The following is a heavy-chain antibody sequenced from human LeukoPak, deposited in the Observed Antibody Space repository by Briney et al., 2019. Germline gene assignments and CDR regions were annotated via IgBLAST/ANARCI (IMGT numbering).Heavy chain of an antibody. J-gene: IGHJ6*02. CDR3: ARDRRVVAGTNGMDV. CDR1: GGSISSYY. D-gene: IGHD6-19*01. Sequence: SETLSLTCTVSGGSISSYYWSWIRQPAGKGLEWIGRIYTSGSTNYNPSLKSRVTMSVDTSKSQVSLKLSSVTAADTAAYYCARDRRVVAGTNGMDVWGQGTTVTVSS. CDR2: IYTSGST. V-gene: IGHV4-4*07.